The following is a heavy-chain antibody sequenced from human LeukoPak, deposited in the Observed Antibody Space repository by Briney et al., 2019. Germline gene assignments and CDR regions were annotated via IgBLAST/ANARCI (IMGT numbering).Heavy chain of an antibody. J-gene: IGHJ6*03. D-gene: IGHD3-10*01. Sequence: SQTLSLTCTVSGGSISSGDYYWSWIRQPPGKGLEWIGYIYYSGSTYYNPSLKSRVTISVDTSKNQFSLKLSSVTAADTAVYYCARGAPFWELLCHYYYYMDVWGKGTTVTVSS. V-gene: IGHV4-30-4*08. CDR2: IYYSGST. CDR1: GGSISSGDYY. CDR3: ARGAPFWELLCHYYYYMDV.